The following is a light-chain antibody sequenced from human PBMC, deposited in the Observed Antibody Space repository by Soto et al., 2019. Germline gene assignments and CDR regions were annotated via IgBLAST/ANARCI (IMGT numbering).Light chain of an antibody. V-gene: IGKV1-39*01. CDR2: GAS. Sequence: IQLTQSPSFLSPSILESVTITCLASHFIITSLAWYQQTPGKAPKLLISGASSLQSGVPSRFSGSGSGTDFTLTISSQQPEDFATYYCQQSLITQYSFGQGTKV. J-gene: IGKJ2*03. CDR3: QQSLITQYS. CDR1: HFIITS.